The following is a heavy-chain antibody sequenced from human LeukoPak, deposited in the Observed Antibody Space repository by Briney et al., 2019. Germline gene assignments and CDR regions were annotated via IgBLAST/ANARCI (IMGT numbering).Heavy chain of an antibody. CDR3: ARVGPMTTVSSFDY. CDR2: INHSGST. CDR1: GGSFSGYY. V-gene: IGHV4-34*01. J-gene: IGHJ4*02. Sequence: PSETLSLTCAVYGGSFSGYYWSWIRQPPGKGLEWIGEINHSGSTNYNPSLKSRVTISVDTSKNQFSLKLSSVTAAGTAVYYCARVGPMTTVSSFDYWGQGTLVTVSS. D-gene: IGHD4-17*01.